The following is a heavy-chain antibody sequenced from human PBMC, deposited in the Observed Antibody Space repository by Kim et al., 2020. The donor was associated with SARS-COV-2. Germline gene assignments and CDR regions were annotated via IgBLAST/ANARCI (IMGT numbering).Heavy chain of an antibody. Sequence: SPNTTPTLKSRVTKSVDTSKNQFSLKLSSVTAADTAVYYCARLISGQGDYWGQGTLVTVSS. D-gene: IGHD2-15*01. J-gene: IGHJ4*02. CDR3: ARLISGQGDY. CDR2: SP. V-gene: IGHV4-59*08.